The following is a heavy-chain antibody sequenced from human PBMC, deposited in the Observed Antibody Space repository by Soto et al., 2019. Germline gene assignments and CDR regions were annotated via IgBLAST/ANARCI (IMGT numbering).Heavy chain of an antibody. CDR1: GDWVTSHY. CDR2: MHYTGFS. Sequence: SETLCLTCSFSGDWVTSHYLTWIRQSPEKGLEWIGYMHYTGFSHYNPSLKSRLTISVDTSKNQFSLKLSSVTAADTAVYYCARGSADTAMVNVYYFDYWGQGTLVTVSS. J-gene: IGHJ4*02. D-gene: IGHD5-18*01. V-gene: IGHV4-59*02. CDR3: ARGSADTAMVNVYYFDY.